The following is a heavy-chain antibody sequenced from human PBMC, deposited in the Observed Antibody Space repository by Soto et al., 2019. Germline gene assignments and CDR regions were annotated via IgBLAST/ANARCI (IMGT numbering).Heavy chain of an antibody. J-gene: IGHJ4*02. CDR3: ARLFAYFDS. CDR2: VYHTGRT. CDR1: GGSFKSGSYS. D-gene: IGHD3-3*01. Sequence: SETLSLTCTVSGGSFKSGSYSWSWIRQPPGKGLEWIGYVYHTGRTSYNPSLKSRLSISMDTSKNQFSLNLDSVTAADTAVYFCARLFAYFDSWGQGTLVTVSS. V-gene: IGHV4-61*01.